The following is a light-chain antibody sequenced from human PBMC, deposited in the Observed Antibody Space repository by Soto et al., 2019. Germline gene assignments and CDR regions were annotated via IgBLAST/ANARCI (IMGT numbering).Light chain of an antibody. J-gene: IGKJ4*01. CDR2: GAS. CDR1: QSVSSNL. Sequence: EIVLTQSPGTLSLASGERATLSCRASQSVSSNLVAWYQQKPGQAPMLLISGASRRATGIPDWFSGSGAGTDFTLSISRLEPEDYAVYHCHQYASSPISFGGGTKVEAK. V-gene: IGKV3-20*01. CDR3: HQYASSPIS.